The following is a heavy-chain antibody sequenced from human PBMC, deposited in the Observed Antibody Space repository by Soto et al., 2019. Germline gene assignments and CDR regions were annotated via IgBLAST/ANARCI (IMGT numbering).Heavy chain of an antibody. CDR3: ARDPGPMITFGGVNFDY. Sequence: PGGSLRLSCAASGFTFSSYAMHWVRQAPGKGLEWVAVISYDGSNKYYADSVKGRFTISRDNSKNTLYLQMNSLRAEDTAVYYCARDPGPMITFGGVNFDYWGQGTLVTGSS. J-gene: IGHJ4*02. V-gene: IGHV3-30-3*01. D-gene: IGHD3-16*01. CDR2: ISYDGSNK. CDR1: GFTFSSYA.